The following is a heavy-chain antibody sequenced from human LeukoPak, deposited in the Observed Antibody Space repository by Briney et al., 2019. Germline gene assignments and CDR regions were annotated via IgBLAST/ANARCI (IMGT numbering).Heavy chain of an antibody. CDR2: INSDGSST. CDR3: AKAVYDFWSAYDY. Sequence: PGGSLRLSCAASGFTFSSYWMHWVRQAPGKGLVWVPRINSDGSSTSYADSVKGRFTISRDNSKNTLYLQMNSLRADDTAIYFCAKAVYDFWSAYDYWGQGTLVTVSS. J-gene: IGHJ4*02. V-gene: IGHV3-74*01. D-gene: IGHD3/OR15-3a*01. CDR1: GFTFSSYW.